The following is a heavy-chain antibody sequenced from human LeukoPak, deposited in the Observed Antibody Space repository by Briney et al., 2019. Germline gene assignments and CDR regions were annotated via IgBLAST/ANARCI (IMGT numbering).Heavy chain of an antibody. CDR2: ISSSSSYI. D-gene: IGHD2-2*01. J-gene: IGHJ3*02. V-gene: IGHV3-21*01. CDR1: GFTLSSYA. CDR3: ARAGVPAIGLPDGAFDI. Sequence: GGSLRLSCAAPGFTLSSYAMSWVRQGPGKGLEWVSSISSSSSYIYYADSVKGRFTISRDNAKNSLYLQMNSLRAEDTAVYYCARAGVPAIGLPDGAFDIWGQGTMVTVSS.